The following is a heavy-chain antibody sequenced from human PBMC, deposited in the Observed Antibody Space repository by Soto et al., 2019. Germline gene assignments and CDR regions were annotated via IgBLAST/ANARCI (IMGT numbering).Heavy chain of an antibody. Sequence: PXGSLRLSSAASGXTFSSYEMNWVRQAPGKGLEWISYISSSGSAIYYADSVKGRFTISIDNAKKSLYLQMNSMRAEHTAFSYCARGDYYDSSGYYYNYWGQGTLGTVSS. D-gene: IGHD3-22*01. J-gene: IGHJ4*02. CDR3: ARGDYYDSSGYYYNY. CDR1: GXTFSSYE. V-gene: IGHV3-48*03. CDR2: ISSSGSAI.